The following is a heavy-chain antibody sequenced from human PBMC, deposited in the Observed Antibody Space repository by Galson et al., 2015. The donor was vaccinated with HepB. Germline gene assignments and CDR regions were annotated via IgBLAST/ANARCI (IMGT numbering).Heavy chain of an antibody. CDR2: IIPIYDTT. Sequence: SVKVSCKASGGTFSSDAISWVRQSPEQGLQWMGVIIPIYDTTMYAQKFQGRITLSADTSTNTVYMEMTSLRSDDTAVYYCARDGFSGTPGGKSVLLLDYWGQGTLVTVSS. V-gene: IGHV1-69*06. J-gene: IGHJ4*02. D-gene: IGHD4-23*01. CDR3: ARDGFSGTPGGKSVLLLDY. CDR1: GGTFSSDA.